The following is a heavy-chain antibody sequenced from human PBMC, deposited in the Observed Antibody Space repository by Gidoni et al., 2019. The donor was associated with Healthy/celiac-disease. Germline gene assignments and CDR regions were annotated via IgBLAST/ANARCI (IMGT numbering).Heavy chain of an antibody. V-gene: IGHV3-21*01. J-gene: IGHJ5*02. CDR3: ARDYYDSSGYGMLVWFDP. CDR1: GFTFSSYS. CDR2: ISSSSSYI. D-gene: IGHD3-22*01. Sequence: GKPGGSLRLSCAASGFTFSSYSMNWVRQAPGKGLEWVSSISSSSSYIYYADSVKGRFTISRDNAKNSLYLQMNSLRAEDTAVYYCARDYYDSSGYGMLVWFDPWGQGTLVTVSS.